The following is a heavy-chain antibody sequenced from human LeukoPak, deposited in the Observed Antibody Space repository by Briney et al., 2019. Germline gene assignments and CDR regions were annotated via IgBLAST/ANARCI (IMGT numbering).Heavy chain of an antibody. CDR1: GFTFSSYA. Sequence: GGSLRLSCAASGFTFSSYAMHWVRQAPGKGLEYVSAISSNGGGTYYANSVKGRFTISRDNSKNTLYLQMGSLRAEDMAVYYCARDTRVGRSDAFDIWGQGTMVTVSS. CDR3: ARDTRVGRSDAFDI. CDR2: ISSNGGGT. D-gene: IGHD1-26*01. V-gene: IGHV3-64*01. J-gene: IGHJ3*02.